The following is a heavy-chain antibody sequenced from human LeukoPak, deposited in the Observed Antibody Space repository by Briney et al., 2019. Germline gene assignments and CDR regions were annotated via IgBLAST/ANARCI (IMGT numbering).Heavy chain of an antibody. CDR1: GGSFSGYY. V-gene: IGHV4-34*01. CDR3: ARGYSSGRNFDY. CDR2: INHSGST. J-gene: IGHJ4*02. Sequence: SETLSLTCAVYGGSFSGYYWSWIRQPPGKGLEWIGEINHSGSTNYNPSLKSRVTISVGTSKNQFSLKLSSVTAADTAVCYCARGYSSGRNFDYWGQGTLVTVSS. D-gene: IGHD6-19*01.